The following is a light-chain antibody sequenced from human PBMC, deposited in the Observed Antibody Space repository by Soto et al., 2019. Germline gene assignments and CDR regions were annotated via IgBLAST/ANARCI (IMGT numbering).Light chain of an antibody. Sequence: DIQMTQSPSTLSASVGDRVTITCRASQNINRWLAWYQQKPGKAPKVLIYKASALERGVPLRFSGSGPGTEFTLTISSLQPDDVATYYCQQYDSDSLTFGGGTKVDIK. J-gene: IGKJ4*01. V-gene: IGKV1-5*03. CDR2: KAS. CDR3: QQYDSDSLT. CDR1: QNINRW.